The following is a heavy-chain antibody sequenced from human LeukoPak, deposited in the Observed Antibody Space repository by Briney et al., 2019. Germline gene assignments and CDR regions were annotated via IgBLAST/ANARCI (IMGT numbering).Heavy chain of an antibody. CDR1: DDSISDYY. CDR2: FHNSGTS. CDR3: TRGAGWLIDY. D-gene: IGHD3-16*01. Sequence: TSETLSLTCTVSDDSISDYYRGWIRQPPGKGLEWIGYFHNSGTSTYNPSLKSRVTISADTSKNQFSLKLNSLTTADTAVYYCTRGAGWLIDYWGQGILVTVSS. J-gene: IGHJ4*02. V-gene: IGHV4-59*01.